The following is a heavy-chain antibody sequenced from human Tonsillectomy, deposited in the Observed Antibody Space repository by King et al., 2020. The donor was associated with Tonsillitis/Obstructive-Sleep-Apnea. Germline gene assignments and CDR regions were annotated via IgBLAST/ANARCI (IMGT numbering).Heavy chain of an antibody. CDR1: GGSINSYY. V-gene: IGHV4-59*01. J-gene: IGHJ5*02. Sequence: QLQESGPGLVKPSETLSLTCTVPGGSINSYYWTWIRQPPGKGLEWIGFIYYSGSTTYNPSLKSRVTISVDTSKNQFSLKLSSVTAADTAVYYCARELYAFDPWGQGTLVTVSS. D-gene: IGHD2-8*01. CDR2: IYYSGST. CDR3: ARELYAFDP.